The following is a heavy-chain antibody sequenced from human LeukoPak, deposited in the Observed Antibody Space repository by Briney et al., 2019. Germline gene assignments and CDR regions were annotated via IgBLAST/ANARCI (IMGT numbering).Heavy chain of an antibody. CDR2: ISSSGSTI. Sequence: GGSLRLSCAGSGFTFSSYEMNWVRQAPGKGLEWVSYISSSGSTIYYADSVKGRFTISRDNAKNSLYLQMNSLRAEDTAVYYCARMGKDCSSTSCYPVPDYWGQGTLVTVSS. CDR3: ARMGKDCSSTSCYPVPDY. V-gene: IGHV3-48*03. J-gene: IGHJ4*02. D-gene: IGHD2-2*01. CDR1: GFTFSSYE.